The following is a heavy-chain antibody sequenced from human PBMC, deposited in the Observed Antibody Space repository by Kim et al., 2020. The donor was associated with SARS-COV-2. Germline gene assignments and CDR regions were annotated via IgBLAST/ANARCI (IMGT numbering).Heavy chain of an antibody. CDR3: ARGSYYPSWFDP. J-gene: IGHJ5*02. V-gene: IGHV4-59*09. D-gene: IGHD3-10*01. Sequence: TSTPAHKSRVTISVDTTKSQFSLKLSSVAAADTAVYYCARGSYYPSWFDPWGQGTLVTVSS.